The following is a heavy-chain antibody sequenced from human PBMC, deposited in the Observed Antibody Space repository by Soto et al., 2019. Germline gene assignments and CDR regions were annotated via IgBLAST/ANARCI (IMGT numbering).Heavy chain of an antibody. CDR3: VKDESINWYSGHFRH. Sequence: GGSLRLSCAASGFTFGYYAMHWFRQVPGKGLEWVSGINWNSGSIGYGDSVKGRPAISRDNAKNSLHLQMNSLSAEDTAFYYCVKDESINWYSGHFRHWGQGTLVPVS. CDR2: INWNSGSI. V-gene: IGHV3-9*01. D-gene: IGHD6-13*01. J-gene: IGHJ1*01. CDR1: GFTFGYYA.